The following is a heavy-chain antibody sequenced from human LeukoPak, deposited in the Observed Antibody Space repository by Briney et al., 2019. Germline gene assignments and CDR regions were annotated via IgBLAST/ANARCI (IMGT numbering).Heavy chain of an antibody. Sequence: ASETLSLTCAVYGGSFSGYYWSWIRQPPGKGLEWIGEINHSGSTNYNPSLKSRVTISVDTSKNQFSLKLSSVTAADTAVYYCAPHCSSTSCPYGMDVWGQGTTVTVSS. CDR3: APHCSSTSCPYGMDV. CDR2: INHSGST. J-gene: IGHJ6*02. CDR1: GGSFSGYY. V-gene: IGHV4-34*01. D-gene: IGHD2-2*01.